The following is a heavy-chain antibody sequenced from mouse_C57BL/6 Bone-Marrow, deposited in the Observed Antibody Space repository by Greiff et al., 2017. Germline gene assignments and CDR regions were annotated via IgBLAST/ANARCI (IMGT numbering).Heavy chain of an antibody. Sequence: QVQLQQSGPGLVQPSQSLSITCTVSGFSLTSSGVHWVRQSPGKGLEWLGVIWRGGSTDYNEAFMSRLGINKDNYQRQVFFRMNRLQADDTALYYCARNYVMDYWGQGTSVTVSS. V-gene: IGHV2-5*01. CDR1: GFSLTSSG. CDR2: IWRGGST. J-gene: IGHJ4*01. CDR3: ARNYVMDY.